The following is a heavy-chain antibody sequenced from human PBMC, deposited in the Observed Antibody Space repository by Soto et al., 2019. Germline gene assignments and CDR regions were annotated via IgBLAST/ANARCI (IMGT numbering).Heavy chain of an antibody. V-gene: IGHV1-69*13. CDR2: IIPIFGTA. Sequence: SVKVCWEGAGESFSGDPVGWGRQAPGQGLEWMGGIIPIFGTANYAQKFQGRVTITADESTSTAYMELSSLRSEETAVYYCAREPPGQYDSSGFPVRAFDIWGQGTMVTVSS. D-gene: IGHD3-22*01. CDR1: GESFSGDP. CDR3: AREPPGQYDSSGFPVRAFDI. J-gene: IGHJ3*02.